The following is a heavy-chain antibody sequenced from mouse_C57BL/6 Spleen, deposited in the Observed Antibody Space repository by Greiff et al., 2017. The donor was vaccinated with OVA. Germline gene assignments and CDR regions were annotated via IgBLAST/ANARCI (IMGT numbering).Heavy chain of an antibody. CDR3: ARSRDGYYVP. J-gene: IGHJ3*01. CDR2: IDPEDGET. CDR1: GFTITDYY. Sequence: VQLQQSGAELVKPGASVKLSCTASGFTITDYYMHWVKQRTEQGLEWIGRIDPEDGETKYAPKFQGKATLTADTSSNTAYLQLSSLTSEDTAVYCCARSRDGYYVPWGQGTLVTVSA. D-gene: IGHD2-3*01. V-gene: IGHV14-2*01.